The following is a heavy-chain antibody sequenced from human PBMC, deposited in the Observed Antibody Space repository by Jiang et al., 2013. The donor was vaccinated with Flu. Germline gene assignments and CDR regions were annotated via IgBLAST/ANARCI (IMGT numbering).Heavy chain of an antibody. CDR3: AKALTMVRGVHPYYFDY. Sequence: LVQPGGSLRLSCAASGFTFSSYAMSWVRQAPGKGLEWVSAIGGSGDSKYYADSVKGRFTISRDNSKNTLYLQMNSLRAEDTAVYYCAKALTMVRGVHPYYFDYWGQGTLVTVSS. CDR2: IGGSGDSK. CDR1: GFTFSSYA. D-gene: IGHD3-10*01. V-gene: IGHV3-23*01. J-gene: IGHJ4*02.